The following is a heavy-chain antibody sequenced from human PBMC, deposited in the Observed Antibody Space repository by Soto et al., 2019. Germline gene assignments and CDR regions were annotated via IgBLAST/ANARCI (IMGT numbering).Heavy chain of an antibody. CDR3: AKYCYSDACFDY. D-gene: IGHD2-15*01. J-gene: IGHJ4*02. CDR2: ISGSGDTK. V-gene: IGHV3-48*02. Sequence: GGSLRLSCASSGFTFSSCSMNWVRQAPGKGLEWVSLISGSGDTKYYADSVKGRFTISRDNAKNSLYLQMSSLRDEDTAVYYCAKYCYSDACFDYWGQGTLVTVSS. CDR1: GFTFSSCS.